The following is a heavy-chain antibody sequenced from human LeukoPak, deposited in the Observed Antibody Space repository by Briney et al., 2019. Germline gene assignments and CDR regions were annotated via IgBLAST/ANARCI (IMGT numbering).Heavy chain of an antibody. V-gene: IGHV3-21*01. Sequence: GGSLRLSCAASGFTFSSYSMNWVRQAPGKGLEWVSSISSGSTYIYYADSVKGRFTISRDNTKNSLYLQMNSLRAEDTAVYYCARGGTSIAVAGTLYYWGQGTLVTVSS. J-gene: IGHJ4*02. CDR3: ARGGTSIAVAGTLYY. CDR1: GFTFSSYS. D-gene: IGHD6-19*01. CDR2: ISSGSTYI.